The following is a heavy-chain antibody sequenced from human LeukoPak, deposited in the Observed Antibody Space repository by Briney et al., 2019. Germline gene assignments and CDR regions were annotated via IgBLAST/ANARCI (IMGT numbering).Heavy chain of an antibody. D-gene: IGHD1-1*01. CDR1: GYTFTAYY. V-gene: IGHV1-2*06. CDR2: IDPNSDGT. J-gene: IGHJ4*02. CDR3: ATWRGSFHDY. Sequence: GASVKVSCKASGYTFTAYYIHWIRQAPGQGLEWMGQIDPNSDGTKYAQKFQGRVTMTRDTSISTAYMQVNSLRSDDTAVYYCATWRGSFHDYWGQGTLVTVSS.